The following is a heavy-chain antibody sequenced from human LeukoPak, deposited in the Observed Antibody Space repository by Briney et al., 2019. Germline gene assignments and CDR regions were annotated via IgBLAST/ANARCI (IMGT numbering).Heavy chain of an antibody. D-gene: IGHD6-19*01. Sequence: GGSLRLSCAASGFTFGSYGMHWVRQAPGKGLEWVAVIWYDGSNKYYADSVKGRFTISRDNSKNTLYLQMDSLRAEDTAVYYCARDPGVRWLVGFDYWGQGTLVTVSS. V-gene: IGHV3-33*01. J-gene: IGHJ4*02. CDR1: GFTFGSYG. CDR2: IWYDGSNK. CDR3: ARDPGVRWLVGFDY.